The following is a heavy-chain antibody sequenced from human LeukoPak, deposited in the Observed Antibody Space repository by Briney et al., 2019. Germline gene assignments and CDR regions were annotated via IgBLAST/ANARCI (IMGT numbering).Heavy chain of an antibody. V-gene: IGHV3-48*01. CDR1: GFTFRSYS. CDR3: ARGPPIAAAGYFDY. Sequence: GGSLRLSCAASGFTFRSYSMNWVRQAPGKGLEWVSYISSSSSTIYYADSVKGRFTISRDNAKNSLYLQMNSLRAEDTAVYYCARGPPIAAAGYFDYWGQGTLVTVSS. J-gene: IGHJ4*02. D-gene: IGHD6-13*01. CDR2: ISSSSSTI.